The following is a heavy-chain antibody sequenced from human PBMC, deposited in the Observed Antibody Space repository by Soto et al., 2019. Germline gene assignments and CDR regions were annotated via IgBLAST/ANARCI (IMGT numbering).Heavy chain of an antibody. CDR2: IIPIPGTA. Sequence: QVQLVQSGAEVKKPGSSVKVSCKASGGTFGSYAISWVRQAPGQGLEWMGGIIPIPGTANYAQKFQGRVTIAADESTSTAYMERSSLRSEDTAVYYCARSQGSSTSLEIYYYYYYGMEVWGQGTTVTVSS. CDR3: ARSQGSSTSLEIYYYYYYGMEV. J-gene: IGHJ6*02. D-gene: IGHD2-2*01. V-gene: IGHV1-69*01. CDR1: GGTFGSYA.